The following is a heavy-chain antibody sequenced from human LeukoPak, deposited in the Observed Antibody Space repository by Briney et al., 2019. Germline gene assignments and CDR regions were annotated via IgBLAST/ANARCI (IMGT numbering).Heavy chain of an antibody. CDR1: GFTFNLAW. J-gene: IGHJ4*02. Sequence: GGSLRLSCAASGFTFNLAWMTWVRQAPGKGLEWVGRIKSKGSGGTTDYAAPVKGRFTISRDDSENMFYSQMDRLKIEDTGIYYCAKVRDATTWSLNYWGQGTLVIVSS. CDR2: IKSKGSGGTT. V-gene: IGHV3-15*01. CDR3: AKVRDATTWSLNY. D-gene: IGHD3-9*01.